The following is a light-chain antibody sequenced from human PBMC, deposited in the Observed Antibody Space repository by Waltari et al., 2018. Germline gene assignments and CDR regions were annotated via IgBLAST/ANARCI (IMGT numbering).Light chain of an antibody. CDR2: GTS. CDR1: QSGSRS. CDR3: QHYVRLPAT. Sequence: DIVLAQSPCTLSSSPGERATLSCRASQSGSRSLAWYQQKPGQAPRLLIYGTSIRATGIPDRFSGSGSGTDFSLTISRLESEDFAVYYCQHYVRLPATFGQGTKVEIK. J-gene: IGKJ1*01. V-gene: IGKV3-20*01.